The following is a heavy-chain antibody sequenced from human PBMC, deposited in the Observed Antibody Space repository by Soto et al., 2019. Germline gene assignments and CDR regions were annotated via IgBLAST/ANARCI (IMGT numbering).Heavy chain of an antibody. CDR1: GFTFSGSA. CDR3: SRQASDFWSGKPQYYMDV. Sequence: PGGSLRLSCAASGFTFSGSAMHWVRQASGKGLEWVGRIRSKGNNYATAYGASLKGRFTISRDDSKNTAYLQMNSLNTEDTAVYYCSRQASDFWSGKPQYYMDVWGKGNTVTVSS. D-gene: IGHD3-3*01. J-gene: IGHJ6*03. CDR2: IRSKGNNYAT. V-gene: IGHV3-73*01.